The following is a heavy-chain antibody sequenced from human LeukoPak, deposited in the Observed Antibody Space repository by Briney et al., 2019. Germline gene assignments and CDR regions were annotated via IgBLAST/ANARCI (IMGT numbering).Heavy chain of an antibody. J-gene: IGHJ5*02. CDR1: GGTFSSYA. CDR3: ARGNYYDSSGYENTWFDP. D-gene: IGHD3-22*01. Sequence: SVKVSCKASGGTFSSYAISWVRQAPGQGLEWMGRIFPTFATANYAQKFQGRVTITADESTSTAYMELSSLRSEDTAVYYCARGNYYDSSGYENTWFDPWGQGTLVTVSS. CDR2: IFPTFATA. V-gene: IGHV1-69*13.